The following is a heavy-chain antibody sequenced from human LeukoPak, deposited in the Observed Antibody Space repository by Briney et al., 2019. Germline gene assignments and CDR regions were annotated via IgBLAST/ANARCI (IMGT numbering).Heavy chain of an antibody. CDR1: GDSISTYY. CDR3: ARGPPTDYYDSSGFYYVFDY. Sequence: SETLSLTCSVSGDSISTYYWTWIRQPAGKGLEWIGRIYISWTPNYNPSLRGRVTMSIDTSMNQFSLKLTSVTAADTAVYYCARGPPTDYYDSSGFYYVFDYWGQGTLVTVSS. D-gene: IGHD3-22*01. J-gene: IGHJ4*02. CDR2: IYISWTP. V-gene: IGHV4-4*07.